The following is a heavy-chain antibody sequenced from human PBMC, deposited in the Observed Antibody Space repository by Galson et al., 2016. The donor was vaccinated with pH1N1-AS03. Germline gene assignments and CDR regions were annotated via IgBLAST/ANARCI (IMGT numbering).Heavy chain of an antibody. V-gene: IGHV1-8*03. CDR3: ARAVVDCSGPACSGTRSLDP. Sequence: SVKVSCKASGYTFTTYDINWVRQAPGQELEWMGWMNPDSGNTGYAPSFQGGVTITRDTSISTAYMELNSLRSEDTAVYYGARAVVDCSGPACSGTRSLDPWGQGTLVTVSS. CDR1: GYTFTTYD. CDR2: MNPDSGNT. D-gene: IGHD2-15*01. J-gene: IGHJ5*02.